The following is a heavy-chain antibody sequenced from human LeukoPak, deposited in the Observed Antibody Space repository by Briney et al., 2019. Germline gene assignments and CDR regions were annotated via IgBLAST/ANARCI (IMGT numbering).Heavy chain of an antibody. V-gene: IGHV3-23*01. Sequence: GGSLRLSCAASGFTFSSYAMSWVRQAPGKGLEWVSAISGSGGNTYYADSVKGRFTISRDNSKNTLYLQMNSLRAEDTAVYYCAKAVAGTREYYYGMDVWGQGTTVTVSS. CDR2: ISGSGGNT. CDR1: GFTFSSYA. D-gene: IGHD6-19*01. CDR3: AKAVAGTREYYYGMDV. J-gene: IGHJ6*02.